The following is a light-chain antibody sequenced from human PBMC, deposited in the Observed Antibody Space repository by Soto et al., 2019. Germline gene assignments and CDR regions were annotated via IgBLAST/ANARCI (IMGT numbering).Light chain of an antibody. V-gene: IGLV1-51*01. CDR1: NSDIANHY. CDR3: GIWATTLYV. CDR2: DNN. Sequence: QSVLTQPPSVSAAPGQKVTISCSGTNSDIANHYISWYQQLPGTAPKLLIYDNNRRPSGIPERFSASKSGSSATLAITGLQTGDEADYFCGIWATTLYVFGTATKVTVL. J-gene: IGLJ1*01.